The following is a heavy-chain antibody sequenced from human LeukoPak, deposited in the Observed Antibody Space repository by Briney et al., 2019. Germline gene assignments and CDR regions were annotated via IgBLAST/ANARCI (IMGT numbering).Heavy chain of an antibody. J-gene: IGHJ5*02. CDR2: ISAYNGNT. CDR1: GYTFTSYG. V-gene: IGHV1-18*01. Sequence: ASVKVSCKASGYTFTSYGISWVRQAPGQGLEWMGWISAYNGNTNYAQKLQGRVTMTTDTSTSTAYMELRSLRSDDTAVYYCARGNTYYYDSSGYYGYNWFDPWGQGTLVTVSS. CDR3: ARGNTYYYDSSGYYGYNWFDP. D-gene: IGHD3-22*01.